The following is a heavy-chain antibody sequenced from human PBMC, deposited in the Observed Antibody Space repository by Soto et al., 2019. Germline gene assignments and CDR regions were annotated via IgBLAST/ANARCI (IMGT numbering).Heavy chain of an antibody. V-gene: IGHV3-74*03. CDR1: GFTFSNYW. D-gene: IGHD2-2*01. J-gene: IGHJ4*02. CDR2: INSDGSST. Sequence: EVQLLESGGGLVQPGGSLRLSCTASGFTFSNYWMHWVRQPPGKGLVWVSRINSDGSSTTYADSVKGRFTISRDNAKNTLYLQMDSLRAEDTAVYYCARVETCNSISCYSVFESWGQGTLVTVSS. CDR3: ARVETCNSISCYSVFES.